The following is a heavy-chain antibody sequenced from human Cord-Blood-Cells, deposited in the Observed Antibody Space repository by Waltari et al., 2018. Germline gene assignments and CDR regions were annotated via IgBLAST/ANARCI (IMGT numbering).Heavy chain of an antibody. V-gene: IGHV2-70*01. Sequence: QVTLRESGPALVKPTQTLTLTCTFSGFSLSTSGMCVSWIRQPPGKALEWLALIDWDDDKYYSTALKTRLNISKDTSKNQVVLTMTNMDPVDTATYYCARVGVVVNAFDIWGQGTMVTVSS. J-gene: IGHJ3*02. CDR2: IDWDDDK. CDR3: ARVGVVVNAFDI. D-gene: IGHD3-22*01. CDR1: GFSLSTSGMC.